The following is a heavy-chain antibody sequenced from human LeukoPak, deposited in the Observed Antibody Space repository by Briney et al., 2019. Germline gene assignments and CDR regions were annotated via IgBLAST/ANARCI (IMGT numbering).Heavy chain of an antibody. CDR1: GYTFTSYD. CDR3: AREYRHQPD. Sequence: ASVKVSCKASGYTFTSYDINWLRQASGQGLEWMGWMNPNSGNTGYAQKFQSRFTMTWDTSITTAYMELSSLRSEDTAVYYCAREYRHQPDWGQGTLVTVSS. CDR2: MNPNSGNT. J-gene: IGHJ4*02. D-gene: IGHD5-12*01. V-gene: IGHV1-8*01.